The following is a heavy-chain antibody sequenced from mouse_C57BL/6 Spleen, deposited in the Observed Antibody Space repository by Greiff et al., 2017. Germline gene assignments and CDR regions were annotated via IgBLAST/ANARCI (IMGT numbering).Heavy chain of an antibody. D-gene: IGHD1-1*01. CDR1: GYTFTSYW. V-gene: IGHV1-50*01. CDR2: IDPSDSYT. Sequence: QVQLQQPGAELVKPGASVKLSCKASGYTFTSYWMQWVKQRPGQGLEWIGEIDPSDSYTNYNQKFKGKATLTVDTSSSTAYMQLSSLTSEDSAVYYCARGAITTVPYFDYWGQGTTLTVSS. J-gene: IGHJ2*01. CDR3: ARGAITTVPYFDY.